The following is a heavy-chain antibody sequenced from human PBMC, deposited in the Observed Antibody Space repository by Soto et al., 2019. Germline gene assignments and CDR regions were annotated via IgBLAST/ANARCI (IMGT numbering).Heavy chain of an antibody. Sequence: SETLSLTCAVYGGSFSGYYWSWIRQPPGKGLEWIGEINHSGSTNYNPSLKSRVTISVDTSKNQFSLKLSSVTADDTAMYYCARGLLDTSFYRHFDCWGQGTLVTVSS. CDR3: ARGLLDTSFYRHFDC. D-gene: IGHD3-22*01. CDR2: INHSGST. V-gene: IGHV4-34*01. CDR1: GGSFSGYY. J-gene: IGHJ4*02.